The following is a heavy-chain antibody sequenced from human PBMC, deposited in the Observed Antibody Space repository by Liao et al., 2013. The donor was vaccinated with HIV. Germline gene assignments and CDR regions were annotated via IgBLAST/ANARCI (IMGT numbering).Heavy chain of an antibody. D-gene: IGHD3-16*02. Sequence: QVQLQESGPGLVKPSETLTLTCTVSGGSIRGYHWNWIRQSVGKGLEWIGRVFSSGSTSYNPSLKGRVTMSVDTSKNQLSLQLTSVTATDTAMYFCARDVWGSYRFDYWGNGSLVTVSS. V-gene: IGHV4-4*07. J-gene: IGHJ4*01. CDR3: ARDVWGSYRFDY. CDR1: GGSIRGYH. CDR2: VFSSGST.